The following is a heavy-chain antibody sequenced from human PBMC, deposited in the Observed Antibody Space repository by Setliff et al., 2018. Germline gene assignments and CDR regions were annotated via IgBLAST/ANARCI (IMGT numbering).Heavy chain of an antibody. Sequence: ASVKVSCKASGNRFSSFSITWVRQAPGQGLEWMGWVSTYNGDTKYAQNFRGSVTMTTDMSTSTVYMELRTLRSDDTAVYFCARDLNRCFGECAFDIWGQGTMVTVS. CDR3: ARDLNRCFGECAFDI. D-gene: IGHD3-10*01. V-gene: IGHV1-18*01. CDR1: GNRFSSFS. J-gene: IGHJ3*02. CDR2: VSTYNGDT.